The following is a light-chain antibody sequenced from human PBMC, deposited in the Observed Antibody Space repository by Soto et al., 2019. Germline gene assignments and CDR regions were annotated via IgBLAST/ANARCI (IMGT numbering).Light chain of an antibody. Sequence: EIVLTQSPDTLSLSPGERATLSCRASQSVRSERLAWYQHKRGQAPRLVIFDASSRATGIPERFSGSGSGTDFTLTITRLEPEDFAVYFCQQYGSSPRTFGQGTKV. CDR1: QSVRSER. CDR3: QQYGSSPRT. J-gene: IGKJ1*01. CDR2: DAS. V-gene: IGKV3-20*01.